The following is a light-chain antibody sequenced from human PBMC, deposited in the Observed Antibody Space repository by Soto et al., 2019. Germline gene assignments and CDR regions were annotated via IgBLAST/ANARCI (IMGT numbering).Light chain of an antibody. V-gene: IGKV3-11*01. J-gene: IGKJ1*01. CDR3: QQFGDWPS. CDR1: QSVSSY. CDR2: DSS. Sequence: EIVFTQSPATLSLSPGERATLSCRASQSVSSYLAWYQLKPGQAHRLLISDSSTRATGIPARFSGSGSGTEFTLTIGSLLSDDSAIYYCQQFGDWPSFGLGTKV.